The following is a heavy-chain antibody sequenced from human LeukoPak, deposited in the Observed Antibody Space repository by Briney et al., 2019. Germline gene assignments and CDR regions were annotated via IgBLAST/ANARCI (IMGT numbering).Heavy chain of an antibody. Sequence: SQTLSLTCAVSGGSISSGGYSWSWIRQPPGKGLEWIGYIYHSGSTYYNPSLKSRVTISVDRSKNQFSLKLSSVTAADTAVYYCARARHQLLWGGFDPWGQGTLVTVSS. D-gene: IGHD2-2*01. CDR2: IYHSGST. CDR1: GGSISSGGYS. J-gene: IGHJ5*02. CDR3: ARARHQLLWGGFDP. V-gene: IGHV4-30-2*01.